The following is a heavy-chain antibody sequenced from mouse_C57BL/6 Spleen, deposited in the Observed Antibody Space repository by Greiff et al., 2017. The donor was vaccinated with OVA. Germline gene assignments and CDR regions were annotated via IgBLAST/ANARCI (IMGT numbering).Heavy chain of an antibody. CDR3: TRDRDLLPAWFAY. Sequence: EVKLMESGEGLVKPGGSLKLSCAASGFTFSSYAMSWVRQTPEKRLEWVAYISSGGDYIYYADTVKGRFTISRDNARNTLYLQMSSLKSEDTAMYYCTRDRDLLPAWFAYWGQVTLVTVSA. CDR2: ISSGGDYI. J-gene: IGHJ3*01. V-gene: IGHV5-9-1*02. CDR1: GFTFSSYA. D-gene: IGHD1-1*01.